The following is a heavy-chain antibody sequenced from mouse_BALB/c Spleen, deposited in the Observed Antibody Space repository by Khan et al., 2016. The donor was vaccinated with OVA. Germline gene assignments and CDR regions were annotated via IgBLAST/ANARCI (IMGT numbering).Heavy chain of an antibody. V-gene: IGHV3-2*02. CDR1: GYSITSDYA. CDR3: ARVYGGDFDY. Sequence: EVQLQESGPGLVKPSQSLSLTCTVTGYSITSDYACNWIRQFPGNKLEWMGFISYSGNTNYNPSLKSRISITRDTSKNQFFLQLNCVTTEDTATYYCARVYGGDFDYWGQGTTVTVSS. D-gene: IGHD2-10*02. CDR2: ISYSGNT. J-gene: IGHJ2*01.